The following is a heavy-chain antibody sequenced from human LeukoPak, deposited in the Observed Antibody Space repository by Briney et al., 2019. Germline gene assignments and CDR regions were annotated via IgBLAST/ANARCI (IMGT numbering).Heavy chain of an antibody. D-gene: IGHD3-10*01. Sequence: SETLSLTCTVSGGSISSSSYYWSWIRQPPGKGLEWIGYTDYSGSTYYNPSLKSRLTTSVDTSKNQFSLKLRSVTVADTAVYYCARTKPYYSGSGSYYLDYWGQGTLVTVSS. V-gene: IGHV4-30-4*01. CDR3: ARTKPYYSGSGSYYLDY. J-gene: IGHJ4*02. CDR1: GGSISSSSYY. CDR2: TDYSGST.